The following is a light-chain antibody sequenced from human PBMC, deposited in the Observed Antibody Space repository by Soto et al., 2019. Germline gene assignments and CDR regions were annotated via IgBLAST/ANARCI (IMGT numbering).Light chain of an antibody. Sequence: EIVMTQSPATLSVSPGERATLSCRASQSVSSNLACYQQKPGQAPRLLIHDTSNRATGVPARFSGSGSGTDFTLTISSLEPEDFGVYYCQQRGSWPPTFGQGTRLEIK. CDR2: DTS. J-gene: IGKJ5*01. V-gene: IGKV3-11*01. CDR1: QSVSSN. CDR3: QQRGSWPPT.